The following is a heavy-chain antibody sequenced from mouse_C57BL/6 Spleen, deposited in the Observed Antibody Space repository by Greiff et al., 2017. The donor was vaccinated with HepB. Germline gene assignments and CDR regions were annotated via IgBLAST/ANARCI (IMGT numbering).Heavy chain of an antibody. Sequence: EVMLVESGGGLVQPGGSLKLSCAASGFTFSDYYMYWVRQTPEKRLEWVAYISNGGGSTYYPDTVKGRFTISRDNAKNTLYLQMSRLKSEDTAMYHCERLWLEDYAMDYWGQGTSVTVSA. CDR1: GFTFSDYY. J-gene: IGHJ4*01. V-gene: IGHV5-12*01. CDR2: ISNGGGST. CDR3: ERLWLEDYAMDY. D-gene: IGHD2-2*01.